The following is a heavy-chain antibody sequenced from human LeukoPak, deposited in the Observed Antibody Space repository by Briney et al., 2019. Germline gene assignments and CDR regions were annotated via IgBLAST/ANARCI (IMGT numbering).Heavy chain of an antibody. CDR1: GFTFSSYA. Sequence: GGSLRLSCAASGFTFSSYAMHWVRQAPGKGLEWVAVISYDGSNKYYADSVKGRFTISRDNAKNTLHLQMNSLRAEDTAVYYCARGRYYLDSWGQGSLVTVSS. CDR2: ISYDGSNK. J-gene: IGHJ4*02. CDR3: ARGRYYLDS. V-gene: IGHV3-30-3*01. D-gene: IGHD4-17*01.